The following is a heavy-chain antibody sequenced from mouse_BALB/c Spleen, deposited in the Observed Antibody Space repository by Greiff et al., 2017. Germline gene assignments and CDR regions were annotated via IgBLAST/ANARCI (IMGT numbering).Heavy chain of an antibody. CDR2: ISSGGGST. V-gene: IGHV5-12-1*01. Sequence: EVMLVESGGGLVKPGGSLKLSCAASGFAFSSYDMSWVRQTPEKRLEWVAYISSGGGSTYYPDTVKGRFTISRDNAKNTLYLQMSSLKSEDTAMYYCARQGWFPFAYWGQGTLVTVSA. CDR1: GFAFSSYD. CDR3: ARQGWFPFAY. J-gene: IGHJ3*01. D-gene: IGHD2-3*01.